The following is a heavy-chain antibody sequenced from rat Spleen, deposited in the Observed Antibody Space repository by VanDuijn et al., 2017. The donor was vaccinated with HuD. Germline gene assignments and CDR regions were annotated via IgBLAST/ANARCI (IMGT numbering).Heavy chain of an antibody. Sequence: EVQLVESGGGLVQPGRSLKLSCAASGFTFSNYYMAWVRQAPTKGLEWIAYISTGGDNTYYRDSVKGRFTISRDNAKSTLYLQMDSLRSEDTATYYCARHGRGKTTYYYVMDAWGQGTSVTVSS. J-gene: IGHJ4*01. V-gene: IGHV5-25*01. D-gene: IGHD4-5*01. CDR3: ARHGRGKTTYYYVMDA. CDR2: ISTGGDNT. CDR1: GFTFSNYY.